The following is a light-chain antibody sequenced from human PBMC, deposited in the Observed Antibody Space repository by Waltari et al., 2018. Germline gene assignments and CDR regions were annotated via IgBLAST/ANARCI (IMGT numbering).Light chain of an antibody. CDR1: NSNPENNH. J-gene: IGLJ2*01. V-gene: IGLV1-47*01. CDR2: GNH. Sequence: QSVLTQPPSASETPGQRITITCSGINSNPENNHVSWYQQLPGTTPKLHISGNHRRPSGVPDRFSGSKSGASASLAISGLRSEDEADYYCAVWDDSLSAVVFGGGTKLTV. CDR3: AVWDDSLSAVV.